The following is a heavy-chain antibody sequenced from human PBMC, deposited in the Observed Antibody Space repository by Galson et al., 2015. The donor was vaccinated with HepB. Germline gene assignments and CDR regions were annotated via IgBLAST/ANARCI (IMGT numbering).Heavy chain of an antibody. CDR1: GFSLSTSGVG. CDR2: IYWDDDK. CDR3: ARATIVGAQYDAFDI. V-gene: IGHV2-5*02. Sequence: PALVKPTQTLTLTCTFSGFSLSTSGVGVGWIRQPPGKALEWLALIYWDDDKRYSPSLKGRLTITKDTSKNQVVLTMTNMDPVDTATYYCARATIVGAQYDAFDIWGQGTMVTVSS. J-gene: IGHJ3*02. D-gene: IGHD1-26*01.